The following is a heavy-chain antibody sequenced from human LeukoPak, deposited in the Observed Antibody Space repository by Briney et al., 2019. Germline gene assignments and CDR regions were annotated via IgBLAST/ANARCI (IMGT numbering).Heavy chain of an antibody. CDR1: GGSISSYY. J-gene: IGHJ4*02. Sequence: SETLSLTCTVSGGSISSYYWSWIRQPPGKGLEWIGYIYYSGSTYYNPSLKSRVTISVDTSKNQFSLKLSSVTAADTAVYYCARHGITMVRGVIDYFDYWGQGTLVTVSS. CDR3: ARHGITMVRGVIDYFDY. D-gene: IGHD3-10*01. V-gene: IGHV4-59*08. CDR2: IYYSGST.